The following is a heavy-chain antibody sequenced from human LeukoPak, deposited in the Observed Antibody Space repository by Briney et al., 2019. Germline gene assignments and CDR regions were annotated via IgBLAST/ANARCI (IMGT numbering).Heavy chain of an antibody. D-gene: IGHD2-2*01. Sequence: TGGSLRLSCAASGFTFSSYAMSWVRQAPGKGLEWVSAISGSGGSTYYADSVKGRFTISRDNSKNTLYLQMNSLRAEDTAVYYCAKDLVVPAAIVYYYYYMDVWGKGTTVTVSS. CDR2: ISGSGGST. V-gene: IGHV3-23*01. J-gene: IGHJ6*03. CDR3: AKDLVVPAAIVYYYYYMDV. CDR1: GFTFSSYA.